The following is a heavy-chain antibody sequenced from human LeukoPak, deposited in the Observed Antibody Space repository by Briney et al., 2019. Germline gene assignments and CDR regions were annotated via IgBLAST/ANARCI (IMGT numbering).Heavy chain of an antibody. Sequence: PGGSLRLSCAASGFTFSSYAMSWVRQAPGKGLEWVSAISGSGGSTYYADSVKGRFTISRDNSKNTLYLQMNSLRAEDTAVYYCAKGIGGLWFGELYGYWGQGTLVTVSS. CDR2: ISGSGGST. D-gene: IGHD3-10*01. V-gene: IGHV3-23*01. CDR1: GFTFSSYA. J-gene: IGHJ4*02. CDR3: AKGIGGLWFGELYGY.